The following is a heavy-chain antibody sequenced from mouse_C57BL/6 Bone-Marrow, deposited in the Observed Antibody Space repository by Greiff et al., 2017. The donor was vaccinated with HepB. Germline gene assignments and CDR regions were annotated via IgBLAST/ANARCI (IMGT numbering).Heavy chain of an antibody. CDR3: AREMLGRAMDY. CDR1: GYTFTSYG. J-gene: IGHJ4*01. D-gene: IGHD4-1*01. Sequence: VKLMESGAELARPGASVKLSCKASGYTFTSYGISWVKQRTGQGLEWIGEIYPRSGNTYYNEKFKGKATLTADKSSSTAYMELSSLTSEDSAVYFCAREMLGRAMDYWGQGTSVTVSS. CDR2: IYPRSGNT. V-gene: IGHV1-81*01.